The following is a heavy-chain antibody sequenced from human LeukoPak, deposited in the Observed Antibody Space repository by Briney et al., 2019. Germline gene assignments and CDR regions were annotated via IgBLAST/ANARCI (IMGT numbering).Heavy chain of an antibody. CDR3: ARSPSGSADY. D-gene: IGHD5-12*01. J-gene: IGHJ4*02. CDR1: GGSISSYY. V-gene: IGHV4-59*01. Sequence: SETLSLTCTVSGGSISSYYWSWIRQPPGKGLEWIGYIYYGGSTNYNPSLKSRVTISVDTSRNQFSLKLSSVTAADTAVYYCARSPSGSADYWGQGTLVTVSS. CDR2: IYYGGST.